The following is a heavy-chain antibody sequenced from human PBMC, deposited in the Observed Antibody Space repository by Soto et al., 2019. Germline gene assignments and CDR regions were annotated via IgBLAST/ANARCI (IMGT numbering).Heavy chain of an antibody. CDR3: ARGLSLAS. Sequence: LRLSCSGSGFSISNYYMTWVRQAPGKGLEWLSVMYIGGTTYYADSVKDRFILSRDNSKNTLDLQMNSLRADDTAVYFCARGLSLASWGQGTLVTVSS. J-gene: IGHJ5*02. CDR2: MYIGGTT. V-gene: IGHV3-66*01. CDR1: GFSISNYY.